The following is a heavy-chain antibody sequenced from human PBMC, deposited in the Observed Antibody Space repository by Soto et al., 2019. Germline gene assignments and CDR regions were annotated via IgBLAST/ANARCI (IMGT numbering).Heavy chain of an antibody. CDR3: ASMQQLVRINYFDS. Sequence: QVQLQQWGAGLLKPSETLSLTCAVYGGSFSGYYWTWIRQPPGKGLERIGEINHKRITNYNPSLKSRVTISVDTSKNQFSLRLSSVTAADTAVYYCASMQQLVRINYFDSWGQGALVTVSS. CDR1: GGSFSGYY. J-gene: IGHJ4*02. D-gene: IGHD6-13*01. V-gene: IGHV4-34*01. CDR2: INHKRIT.